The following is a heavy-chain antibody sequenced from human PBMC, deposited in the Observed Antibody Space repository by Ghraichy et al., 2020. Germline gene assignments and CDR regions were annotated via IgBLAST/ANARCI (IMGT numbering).Heavy chain of an antibody. D-gene: IGHD2-2*01. J-gene: IGHJ6*02. CDR2: ISSSSYI. V-gene: IGHV3-21*01. Sequence: LSLTCAASGFTFSSYSMNWVRQAPGKGLEWVSSISSSSYIYYADSVKGRFTISRDNAKNSLYLQMNSLRAEDTAVYYCASGGASAAIWVGYYYGMDVWGQGTTVTVSS. CDR1: GFTFSSYS. CDR3: ASGGASAAIWVGYYYGMDV.